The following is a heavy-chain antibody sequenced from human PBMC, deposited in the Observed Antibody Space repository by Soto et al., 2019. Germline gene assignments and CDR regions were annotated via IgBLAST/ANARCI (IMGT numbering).Heavy chain of an antibody. CDR1: GGTFSSDA. CDR2: IIPIFGTA. Sequence: SVKVSCKASGGTFSSDAISWVRQAPGQGLEWMGGIIPIFGTANYAQKFQGRVTITADESTSTAYMELSSLRSEDTAVYYCASRSYDSSGYPPYYFAYWGQGTLVPVSS. J-gene: IGHJ4*02. V-gene: IGHV1-69*13. D-gene: IGHD3-22*01. CDR3: ASRSYDSSGYPPYYFAY.